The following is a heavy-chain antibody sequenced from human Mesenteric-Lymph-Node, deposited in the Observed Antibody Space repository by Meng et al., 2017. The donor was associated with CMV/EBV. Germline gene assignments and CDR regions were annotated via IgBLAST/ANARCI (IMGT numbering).Heavy chain of an antibody. CDR3: AHRFYYGSGSYVGDSWFDP. D-gene: IGHD3-10*01. Sequence: LTASCVGVCWIRQPPGKALDWLALLFWNDDKRSSPSLKSRLTIPKDTSNNQVVLTMTHMDPVATPTYFCAHRFYYGSGSYVGDSWFDPWGQGTLVTVSS. J-gene: IGHJ5*02. CDR2: LFWNDDK. V-gene: IGHV2-5*01. CDR1: LTASCVG.